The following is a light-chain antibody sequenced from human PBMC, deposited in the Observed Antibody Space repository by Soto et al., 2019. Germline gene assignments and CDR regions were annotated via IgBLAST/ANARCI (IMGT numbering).Light chain of an antibody. J-gene: IGKJ4*01. Sequence: EIVLTQSPGTLSLSPGERATLSCRASESVSSTYLDWYQQKPGQAPRLLIYGASSRATGIPDRFSGSGSGTDFTLTISRLEPEDSALYYCQQYESAPLTFGRGTKVEIK. CDR3: QQYESAPLT. CDR2: GAS. CDR1: ESVSSTY. V-gene: IGKV3-20*01.